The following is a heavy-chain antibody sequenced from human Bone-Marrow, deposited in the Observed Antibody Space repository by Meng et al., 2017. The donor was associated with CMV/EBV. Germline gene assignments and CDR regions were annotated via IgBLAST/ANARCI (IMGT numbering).Heavy chain of an antibody. D-gene: IGHD2-15*01. CDR2: ISGGGGST. J-gene: IGHJ6*02. Sequence: GGSLRLSCAASGFTFSSFAMSWVRQAPGKGLEWVSTISGGGGSTFYADSVKGRFTISRDNSKNTLYLQMNSLRAEDTAVYYCAKDLSLCYRDESYYYYGMDVWGQGTTVTVSS. CDR3: AKDLSLCYRDESYYYYGMDV. V-gene: IGHV3-23*01. CDR1: GFTFSSFA.